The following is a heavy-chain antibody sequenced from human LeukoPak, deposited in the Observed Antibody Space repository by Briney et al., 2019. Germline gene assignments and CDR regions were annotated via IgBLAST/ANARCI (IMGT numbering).Heavy chain of an antibody. Sequence: ASVTVSCKASGYSFTSCGISWVRQAPGQGLGWMGWVSAWNGGTNYSQKVQGRVSMTTYTSTSTAYIELTSPASDHPAVHYCARRALWRGVPYWGQGTIVTVSS. CDR3: ARRALWRGVPY. CDR1: GYSFTSCG. CDR2: VSAWNGGT. V-gene: IGHV1-18*01. D-gene: IGHD3-3*01. J-gene: IGHJ4*02.